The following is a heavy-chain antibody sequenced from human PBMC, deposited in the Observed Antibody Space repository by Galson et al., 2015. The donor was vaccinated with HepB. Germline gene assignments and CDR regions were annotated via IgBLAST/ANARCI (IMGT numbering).Heavy chain of an antibody. D-gene: IGHD6-13*01. J-gene: IGHJ5*02. V-gene: IGHV3-21*01. CDR1: GFTFSSYS. CDR2: ISSSSSYI. Sequence: SLRLSCAASGFTFSSYSMNWVRQAPGKGLEWVSSISSSSSYIYYADSVKGRFTISRDNAKNSLYLQMNSLRAEDTAVYYCAGDRSGIAASRWFDPWGQGTLVTVSS. CDR3: AGDRSGIAASRWFDP.